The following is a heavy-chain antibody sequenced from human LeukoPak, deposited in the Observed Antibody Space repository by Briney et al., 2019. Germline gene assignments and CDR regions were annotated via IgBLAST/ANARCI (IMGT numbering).Heavy chain of an antibody. J-gene: IGHJ4*02. V-gene: IGHV4-34*01. D-gene: IGHD3-16*02. Sequence: SETLSLNCHVSGASNKNYYWSWIRQPPGKGLEWIGEINHSGSTNYNPSLKSRVTISVDTSKNQFSLKLSSVTAADTAVYYCARRRSRGIGFDYWGQGTLVTVSS. CDR1: GASNKNYY. CDR2: INHSGST. CDR3: ARRRSRGIGFDY.